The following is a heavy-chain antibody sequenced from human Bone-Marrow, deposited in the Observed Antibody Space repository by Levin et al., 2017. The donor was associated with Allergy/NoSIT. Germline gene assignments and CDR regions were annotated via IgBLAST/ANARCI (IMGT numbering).Heavy chain of an antibody. Sequence: GGSLRLSCAASGFSFSTYWMAWVRQAPVKGLEWVANINQNGSQKYYVDSVKGRFTISRDNAKNSVYLQMNSLRAEDTAVYYCARKGLPDYWGQGTLVAVSS. J-gene: IGHJ4*02. CDR1: GFSFSTYW. V-gene: IGHV3-7*01. CDR3: ARKGLPDY. CDR2: INQNGSQK.